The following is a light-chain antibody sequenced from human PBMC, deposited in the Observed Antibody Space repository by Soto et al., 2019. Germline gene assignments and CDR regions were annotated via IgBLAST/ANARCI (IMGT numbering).Light chain of an antibody. V-gene: IGLV1-40*01. J-gene: IGLJ2*01. CDR3: QSYDSSHVV. CDR1: SSNIEAGYD. Sequence: QPVLTQPPSVSGAPGQRVTISCTGSSSNIEAGYDVHWYQQLPGTAPKLLIYGNSNRPSGVPDRFSGSKSGTSASLAITGLQAEDEADYYCQSYDSSHVVFGGGTKVTVL. CDR2: GNS.